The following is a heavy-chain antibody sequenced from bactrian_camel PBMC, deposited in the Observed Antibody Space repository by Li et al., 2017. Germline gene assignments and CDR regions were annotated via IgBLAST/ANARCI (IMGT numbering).Heavy chain of an antibody. V-gene: IGHV3S40*01. CDR2: INSGGDVA. Sequence: VQLVESGGGLVRSGGSLRLSCVASGFTFSSYDMSWVRQAPGKGLEWVSAINSGGDVASAIEYADFAEGRFTISRDNAKNMVYLQMNSLLPEDTAMYYCAEDRFACLKGPHSRLDRNEYKVWGQGTQVTVS. CDR1: GFTFSSYD. D-gene: IGHD5*01. J-gene: IGHJ4*01. CDR3: AEDRFACLKGPHSRLDRNEYKV.